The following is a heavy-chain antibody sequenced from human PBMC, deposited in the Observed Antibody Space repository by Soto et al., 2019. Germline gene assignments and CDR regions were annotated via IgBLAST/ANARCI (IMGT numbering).Heavy chain of an antibody. CDR2: ISYDGSNK. V-gene: IGHV3-30-3*01. J-gene: IGHJ6*01. Sequence: QVQLVESGGGVVQPGRSLRLSCAASGFTFSSYAMHWVRQAPGKGLEWVAVISYDGSNKYYADSVKGRFTISRDNSKNTLYLQMNSLRAEDTAVYYCARADTAMPSYYYYGMDVW. D-gene: IGHD5-18*01. CDR3: ARADTAMPSYYYYGMDV. CDR1: GFTFSSYA.